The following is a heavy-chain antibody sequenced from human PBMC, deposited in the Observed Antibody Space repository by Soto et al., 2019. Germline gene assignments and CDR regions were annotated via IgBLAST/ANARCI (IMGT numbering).Heavy chain of an antibody. J-gene: IGHJ6*02. D-gene: IGHD3-10*01. Sequence: QVQLQQSGPGLVKSSQTLSLTCAISGDSVSSNSAAWNWIRQSPSRGLEWLGRTYYKSKWYNDYAVSVKSRITINPDTSKNQFSLQLNSVTPEDTAVYYCARVRVTMVRGVIMTYYGMDVWGQGTTVTVSS. CDR2: TYYKSKWYN. CDR3: ARVRVTMVRGVIMTYYGMDV. CDR1: GDSVSSNSAA. V-gene: IGHV6-1*01.